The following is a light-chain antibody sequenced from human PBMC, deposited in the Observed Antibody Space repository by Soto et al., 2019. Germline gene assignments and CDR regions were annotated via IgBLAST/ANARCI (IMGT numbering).Light chain of an antibody. V-gene: IGLV2-14*01. CDR3: SSYTSSSTLGYV. CDR2: EVS. J-gene: IGLJ1*01. Sequence: QSALTQPASASGSPGQSITISCTGTSSDVGGYNYVSWYQQHPGKAPKLMIYEVSNRPSGVSNRFSGSKSGNTASLTISGLQAEDEADYYCSSYTSSSTLGYVFGTGTKVTAL. CDR1: SSDVGGYNY.